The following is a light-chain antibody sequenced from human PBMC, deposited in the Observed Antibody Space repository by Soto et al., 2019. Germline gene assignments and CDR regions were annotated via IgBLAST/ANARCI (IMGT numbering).Light chain of an antibody. Sequence: DIVLTQSPGTLSLSPGARATLSCRASQSVSSSYLAWYQQKPGQAPRLLIYGASTRATGIPARFSGSGSGTEYTLPISSLQSEDFAAYYGQQYNNWPPWTFGQGTKVDIK. CDR2: GAS. CDR1: QSVSSSY. V-gene: IGKV3-15*01. J-gene: IGKJ1*01. CDR3: QQYNNWPPWT.